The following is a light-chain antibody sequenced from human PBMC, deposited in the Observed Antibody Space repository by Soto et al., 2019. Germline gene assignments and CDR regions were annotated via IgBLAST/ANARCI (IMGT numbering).Light chain of an antibody. CDR2: GAS. CDR3: QQYKEWPRT. V-gene: IGKV3D-15*01. CDR1: QDITNK. Sequence: ETVMTQSPAILSVSLGETVTLSCRATQDITNKLAWYQQKPGQGPRLLLFGASGRATGIPARFSGSGSGTEFTLTISSLQSEDFAVYYCQQYKEWPRTFGQGTKLEIK. J-gene: IGKJ2*01.